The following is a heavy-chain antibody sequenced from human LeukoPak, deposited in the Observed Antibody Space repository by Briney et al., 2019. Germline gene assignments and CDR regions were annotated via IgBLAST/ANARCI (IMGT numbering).Heavy chain of an antibody. Sequence: GGSLRLSCAASGFTFSGSAIHWVRQASGRGLEWVGRIRSKADTAYSASVKGRFTISRDDSRNTAYLQMNSLQTEDTAVYYCARLRAARTESYFYYGMDVWGQGTTVTVS. D-gene: IGHD6-6*01. CDR2: IRSKADT. J-gene: IGHJ6*02. V-gene: IGHV3-73*01. CDR1: GFTFSGSA. CDR3: ARLRAARTESYFYYGMDV.